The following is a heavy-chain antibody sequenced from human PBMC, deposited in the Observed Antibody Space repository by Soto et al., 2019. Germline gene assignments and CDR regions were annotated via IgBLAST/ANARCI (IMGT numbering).Heavy chain of an antibody. Sequence: QVQLVQSGAEVKKPGASVKVSCKASGYTFTNYNINWVRQATGQGLEWMGWMNPNSGNTGYAQRFQGRATVPRSTSISTAYMELSSVRSEYTAVYYCAREDYYGSGSYASWGQGTLVTVSS. J-gene: IGHJ5*02. V-gene: IGHV1-8*01. CDR1: GYTFTNYN. CDR3: AREDYYGSGSYAS. D-gene: IGHD3-10*01. CDR2: MNPNSGNT.